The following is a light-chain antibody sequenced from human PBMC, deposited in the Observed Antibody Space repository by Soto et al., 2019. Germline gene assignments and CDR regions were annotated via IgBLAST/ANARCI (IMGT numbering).Light chain of an antibody. CDR2: AGT. CDR3: QQLHVYPST. Sequence: IQLTQSPSSLSASVGDRVTITCRASQDINSYLAWYQQKPGKAPNLVIYAGTSLQSGVPSRFSGSGSGTEFTLPSSSLQPEDFATYYCQQLHVYPSTFGGGTKVE. V-gene: IGKV1-9*01. CDR1: QDINSY. J-gene: IGKJ4*01.